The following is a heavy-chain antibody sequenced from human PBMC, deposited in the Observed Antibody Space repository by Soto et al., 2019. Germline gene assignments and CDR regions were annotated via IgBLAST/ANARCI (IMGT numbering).Heavy chain of an antibody. CDR3: SRGAPVSAREYRSGWAPSNYYYYYSMDV. D-gene: IGHD6-19*01. CDR2: ISGSGVST. Sequence: PGGSLRLSCAASGFTFSSYAISWVRQAPWKGLEWVSAISGSGVSTYYADSVKGRFTISRDNSKNTLYLQMNTLTAEDTAVYYCSRGAPVSAREYRSGWAPSNYYYYYSMDVWGQGTTVTVSS. CDR1: GFTFSSYA. V-gene: IGHV3-23*01. J-gene: IGHJ6*02.